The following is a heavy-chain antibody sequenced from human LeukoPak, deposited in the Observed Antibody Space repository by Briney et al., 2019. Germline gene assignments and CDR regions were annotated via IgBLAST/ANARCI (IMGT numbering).Heavy chain of an antibody. V-gene: IGHV3-33*01. D-gene: IGHD5-12*01. Sequence: PGGSLRLSCAASGFTFSSYGMHWVRQAPGKGLEWVAVIWYDGSNKYYANSVKGRFTISRDNSKNTLYLQMNSLRAEDTAVYYCVTLVATDSDYWGQGTLVTVSS. CDR1: GFTFSSYG. J-gene: IGHJ4*02. CDR3: VTLVATDSDY. CDR2: IWYDGSNK.